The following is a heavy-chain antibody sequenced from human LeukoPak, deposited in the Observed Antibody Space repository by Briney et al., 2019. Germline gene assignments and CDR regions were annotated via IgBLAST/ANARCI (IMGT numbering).Heavy chain of an antibody. CDR1: GSGFTFSEFW. CDR2: IKGDGSET. V-gene: IGHV3-7*03. D-gene: IGHD6-6*01. CDR3: ARSCFSSSGIGCTSEGLNYFGP. J-gene: IGHJ5*02. Sequence: GGSLRLSCVASGSGFTFSEFWMGWVRQAPGERLEWVANIKGDGSETYYVDSVKGRFTISRDNSKNTLFLQMNSLRAEDTAIYYCARSCFSSSGIGCTSEGLNYFGPWGQGTLVTVSS.